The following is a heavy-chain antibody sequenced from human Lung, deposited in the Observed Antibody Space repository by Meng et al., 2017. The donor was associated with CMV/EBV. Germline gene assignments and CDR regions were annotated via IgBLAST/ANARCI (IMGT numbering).Heavy chain of an antibody. D-gene: IGHD3-10*01. CDR3: AKDLEIFGEVPN. Sequence: GESXKISCAASGFTFDNYAMHWVRQAPGKGLEWVSLISWDGYATYYAESVRGRFTISRDNRKNSLYLQMNSLRAEDTALYYCAKDLEIFGEVPNWGHGTRVTVSS. CDR2: ISWDGYAT. CDR1: GFTFDNYA. J-gene: IGHJ4*01. V-gene: IGHV3-43D*03.